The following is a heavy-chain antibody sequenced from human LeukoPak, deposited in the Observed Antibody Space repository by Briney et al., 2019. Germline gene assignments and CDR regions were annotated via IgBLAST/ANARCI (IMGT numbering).Heavy chain of an antibody. D-gene: IGHD5-18*01. J-gene: IGHJ5*01. CDR1: GFSLSENR. Sequence: GGSLRLSCAASGFSLSENRMHWVRQAPGQGLEWVASVRQDGNQKYYVDSVKGRVTISRDNAMNSLYLQMSSLTDEDTAVYYCARWTQDSTYYRIDSWGRGTQVTVSS. V-gene: IGHV3-7*01. CDR3: ARWTQDSTYYRIDS. CDR2: VRQDGNQK.